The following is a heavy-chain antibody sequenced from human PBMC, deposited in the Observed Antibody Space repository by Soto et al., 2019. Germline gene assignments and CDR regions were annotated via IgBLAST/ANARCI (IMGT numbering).Heavy chain of an antibody. J-gene: IGHJ6*02. Sequence: AAVKGSCKASGYTFTGYYMPWVRQAPGQGLDWMGWINPNSGGTNYAQKVQGRGTMTRDTSISKAYMELSSITSPDTAGYDCERAYDFWGIPIPKDVWGQGTTETDSS. CDR3: ERAYDFWGIPIPKDV. D-gene: IGHD3-3*01. V-gene: IGHV1-2*02. CDR1: GYTFTGYY. CDR2: INPNSGGT.